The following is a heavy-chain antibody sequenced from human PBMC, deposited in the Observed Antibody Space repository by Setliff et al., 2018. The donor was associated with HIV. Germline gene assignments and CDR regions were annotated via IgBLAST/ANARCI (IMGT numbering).Heavy chain of an antibody. J-gene: IGHJ4*02. Sequence: GGSLRLSCAASGFTFSSYSMNWVRQAPGKGLEWVSYIGGSGSAIYYADSVKGRFTISRDNAKNSLYLQLNSLRAEDTAVYYCARDRLTSARYWTSDYWGQGTLVTVSS. CDR1: GFTFSSYS. CDR2: IGGSGSAI. D-gene: IGHD2-8*02. V-gene: IGHV3-48*01. CDR3: ARDRLTSARYWTSDY.